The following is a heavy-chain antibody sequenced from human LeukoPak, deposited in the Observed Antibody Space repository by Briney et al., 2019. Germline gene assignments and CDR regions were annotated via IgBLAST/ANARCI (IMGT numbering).Heavy chain of an antibody. J-gene: IGHJ4*02. CDR2: IIPIFGTA. V-gene: IGHV1-69*06. CDR1: GGTFSSYA. D-gene: IGHD6-19*01. Sequence: SVKVSCKASGGTFSSYAISWVRQAPGQGLEWMGGIIPIFGTANYAQKFQGRVTITADKSTSTAYMELSCLRSEDTAVYYCARVHSSGWSGVDYWGQGTLVTVSS. CDR3: ARVHSSGWSGVDY.